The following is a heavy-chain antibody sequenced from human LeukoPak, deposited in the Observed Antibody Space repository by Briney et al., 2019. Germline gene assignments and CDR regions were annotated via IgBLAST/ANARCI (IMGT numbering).Heavy chain of an antibody. Sequence: PSETLSLTCAVYGGSFSGYYWSWIRQPPGKGLEWIGEINHSGSTNYNPSLKSRVTISVDTSKNQFSLKLSSVTAADTAVYYCARRPLGYCSSTSCAGRYWSDPWGQGTLVTVSS. J-gene: IGHJ5*02. CDR1: GGSFSGYY. CDR3: ARRPLGYCSSTSCAGRYWSDP. D-gene: IGHD2-2*01. CDR2: INHSGST. V-gene: IGHV4-34*01.